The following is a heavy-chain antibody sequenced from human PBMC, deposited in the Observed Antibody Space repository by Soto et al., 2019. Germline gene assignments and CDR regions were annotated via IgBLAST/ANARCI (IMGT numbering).Heavy chain of an antibody. CDR1: GGSISSYY. CDR3: ARAPRGNYGYPSYFDY. J-gene: IGHJ4*02. D-gene: IGHD3-10*01. CDR2: IYYSGST. V-gene: IGHV4-59*08. Sequence: SEPLSLTCTVSGGSISSYYWSWIRQPPGKGLEWIGYIYYSGSTHYNPSLKSRVTISVDTSKNQFSLKLSSVTAADTAVYYCARAPRGNYGYPSYFDYWGQGTLVTVS.